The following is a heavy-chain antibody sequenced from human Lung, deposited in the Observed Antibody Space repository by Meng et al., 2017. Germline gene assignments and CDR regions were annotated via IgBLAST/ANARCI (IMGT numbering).Heavy chain of an antibody. D-gene: IGHD3-10*01. CDR3: ARERHSTIIRGVIDF. Sequence: QVQLQQWRAGLLRPLEDLSLTCAVYGGSISGSYWSWIRQSPAKGLEWSGKINHGGSTNYNPSLESRVTISVDTPKNQFSLRLTSMTVADTAVYYCARERHSTIIRGVIDFWGQGALVTVSS. CDR2: INHGGST. V-gene: IGHV4-34*01. J-gene: IGHJ4*02. CDR1: GGSISGSY.